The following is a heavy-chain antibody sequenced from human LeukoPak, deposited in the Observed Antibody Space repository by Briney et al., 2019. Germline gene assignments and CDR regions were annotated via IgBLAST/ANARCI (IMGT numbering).Heavy chain of an antibody. D-gene: IGHD5-12*01. V-gene: IGHV3-11*04. CDR1: GFTFSDYY. J-gene: IGHJ4*02. CDR2: ISSSGSTI. Sequence: PGGSLRLSCAASGFTFSDYYMSWIRQAPGKGLEWVSSISSSGSTIYYADSVKGRFTISRDNAKNSLYLQMNSLRAEDTAVYYCARESGYSGYDYPPDYWGQGTLVTVSS. CDR3: ARESGYSGYDYPPDY.